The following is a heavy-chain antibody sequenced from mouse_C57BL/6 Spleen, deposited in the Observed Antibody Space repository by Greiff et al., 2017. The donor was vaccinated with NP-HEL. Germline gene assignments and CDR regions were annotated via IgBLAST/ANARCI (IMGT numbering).Heavy chain of an antibody. Sequence: QVQLKESGPGLVQPSQSLSITCTVSGFSLTSYGVHWVRQSPGKGLEWLGVIWSGGSTDYNAAFISRLSISKDNSKSQVFFKMNSLQADDTAIYYCARNLDTTVVYWYFDVWGTGTTVTVSS. J-gene: IGHJ1*03. V-gene: IGHV2-2*01. D-gene: IGHD1-1*01. CDR3: ARNLDTTVVYWYFDV. CDR1: GFSLTSYG. CDR2: IWSGGST.